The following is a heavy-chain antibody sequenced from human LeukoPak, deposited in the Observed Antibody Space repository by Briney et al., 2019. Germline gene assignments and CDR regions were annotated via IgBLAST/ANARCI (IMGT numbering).Heavy chain of an antibody. CDR1: GFTFSSYG. CDR2: IRYDGSNK. D-gene: IGHD1-26*01. V-gene: IGHV3-30*02. Sequence: GGSLRLSCAASGFTFSSYGMHWVRQAPGKGLEWVAFIRYDGSNKYYADSVKGRFTISRDNSKNTLYLQMNSLRAEDTAVYYCAREPPPIRGSSHPYFDYWGQGTLVTVSS. J-gene: IGHJ4*02. CDR3: AREPPPIRGSSHPYFDY.